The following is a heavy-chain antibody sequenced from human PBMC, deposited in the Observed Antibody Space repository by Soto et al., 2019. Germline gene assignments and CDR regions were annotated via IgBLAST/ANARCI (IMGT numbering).Heavy chain of an antibody. D-gene: IGHD5-12*01. Sequence: GGSLRLSCAASGLTFSGSSMHWVRQASGKGLEWVGHIRTKTRSYATAYAESVNGRFTIFRDDSANTAYLQMNSLKTEDTAVYYCTTSGYDYWYFGLWGRGTLVTVSS. CDR1: GLTFSGSS. CDR3: TTSGYDYWYFGL. CDR2: IRTKTRSYAT. J-gene: IGHJ2*01. V-gene: IGHV3-73*01.